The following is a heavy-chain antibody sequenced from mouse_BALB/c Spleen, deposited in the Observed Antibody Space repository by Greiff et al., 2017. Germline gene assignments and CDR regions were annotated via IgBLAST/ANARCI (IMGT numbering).Heavy chain of an antibody. D-gene: IGHD2-10*01. CDR2: IYPGSGNT. Sequence: QVQLKESGPELVKPGASVKISCKASGYTFTDYYINWVKQKPGQGLEWIGWIYPGSGNTKYNEKFKGKATLTVDTSSSTAYMQLSSLTSEDTAVYFCARTYYGNYNDPWFAYWGQGTLVTVSA. J-gene: IGHJ3*01. V-gene: IGHV1-84*02. CDR1: GYTFTDYY. CDR3: ARTYYGNYNDPWFAY.